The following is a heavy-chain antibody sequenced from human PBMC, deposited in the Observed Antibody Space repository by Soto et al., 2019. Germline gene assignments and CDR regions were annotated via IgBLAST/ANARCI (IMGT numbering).Heavy chain of an antibody. CDR1: GGSISSYY. Sequence: QVQLQESGPGLVKPSETLSLTCTVSGGSISSYYWSWIRQPPGKGLEWIGYIYYSGSTNYNPSLKSRVTISVDASKNQFSLTLSSVTAADPAVYYCARFNWYFDLWGRGTLVTVSS. CDR2: IYYSGST. V-gene: IGHV4-59*08. J-gene: IGHJ2*01. CDR3: ARFNWYFDL.